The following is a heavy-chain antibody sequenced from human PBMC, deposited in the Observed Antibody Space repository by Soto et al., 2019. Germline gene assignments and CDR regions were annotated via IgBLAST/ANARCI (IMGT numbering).Heavy chain of an antibody. Sequence: SETLSLTCTVSAGSLSRCDWSWIRQPPGKGLEWIGYIYYSGSTNYNPSLKSRVTISVDTSKNQFSLKLSSVTAADTAVYYCARGHYYDSSGYLVWWFDPWGQGTLVTVS. D-gene: IGHD3-22*01. CDR1: AGSLSRCD. CDR3: ARGHYYDSSGYLVWWFDP. J-gene: IGHJ5*02. CDR2: IYYSGST. V-gene: IGHV4-59*01.